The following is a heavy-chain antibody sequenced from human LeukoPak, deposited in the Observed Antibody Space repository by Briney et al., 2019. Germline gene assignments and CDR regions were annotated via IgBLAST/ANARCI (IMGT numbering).Heavy chain of an antibody. J-gene: IGHJ6*02. D-gene: IGHD1-26*01. CDR2: NYPGDSDT. Sequence: DSLKISCKGSGYSFTTYWIVWVRQMPGKGLEWMGINYPGDSDTRYSPSFQGQVTISADKSISTAYLQWSSLKASDTAMYYCARGSGSCGDNFFYGMDAWGQGTTVTVSS. CDR1: GYSFTTYW. V-gene: IGHV5-51*01. CDR3: ARGSGSCGDNFFYGMDA.